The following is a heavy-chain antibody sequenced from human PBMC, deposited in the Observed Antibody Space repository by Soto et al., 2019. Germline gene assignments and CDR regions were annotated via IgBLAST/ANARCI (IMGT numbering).Heavy chain of an antibody. V-gene: IGHV4-34*01. J-gene: IGHJ6*03. D-gene: IGHD5-12*01. CDR1: GGSFSGYY. CDR2: INHSGST. CDR3: ASVDSGYDPPSYYDYYYMDV. Sequence: ASETLPLTCAVYGGSFSGYYWSWIRHPPGKGLVWIGEINHSGSTNYNPSLKSRVNISVDTTKNQFSLKLSYVTAADTAVYYCASVDSGYDPPSYYDYYYMDVWGKGTTVTVSS.